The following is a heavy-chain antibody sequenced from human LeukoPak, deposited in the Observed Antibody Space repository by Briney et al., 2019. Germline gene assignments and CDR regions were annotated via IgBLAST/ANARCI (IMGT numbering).Heavy chain of an antibody. D-gene: IGHD6-6*01. Sequence: SVKVSCKASRGTFRSYAISWVRQAPGQGLEWMGRIIPILGIANYAQKFQGRVTITTDESTSTAYMELSSLRSEDTAVYYCARFPATGKYSSSSGLYYFDYWGQGTLVTVSS. J-gene: IGHJ4*02. V-gene: IGHV1-69*04. CDR2: IIPILGIA. CDR3: ARFPATGKYSSSSGLYYFDY. CDR1: RGTFRSYA.